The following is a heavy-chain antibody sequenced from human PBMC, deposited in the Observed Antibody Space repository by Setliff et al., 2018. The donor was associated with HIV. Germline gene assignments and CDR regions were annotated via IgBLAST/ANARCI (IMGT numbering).Heavy chain of an antibody. J-gene: IGHJ4*02. D-gene: IGHD2-21*02. CDR2: IYYSGSA. Sequence: SETLSLTCTVSGDSIDRSNFFWTWIRQHPGKGLEWIGYIYYSGSATYNPSLKSQASISVDTSRNEFSLKLSSVTAAVTAVYFCARGGAFCGRDSCYYLDYWGQGNPVTVSS. CDR1: GDSIDRSNFF. V-gene: IGHV4-31*01. CDR3: ARGGAFCGRDSCYYLDY.